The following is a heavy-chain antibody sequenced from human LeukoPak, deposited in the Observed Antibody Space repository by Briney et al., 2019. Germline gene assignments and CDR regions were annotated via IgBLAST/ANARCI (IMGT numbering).Heavy chain of an antibody. Sequence: PGGSLRLSCAASGFTFSNYWMHWVRHAPGKGRVWVSRINSDGSSTSYADSVKGRFTISRDSAKNSLYLQMNSLRAEDTALYYCARSLVGIALDYWGQGTLVSVSS. D-gene: IGHD2-21*01. J-gene: IGHJ4*02. V-gene: IGHV3-74*01. CDR1: GFTFSNYW. CDR2: INSDGSST. CDR3: ARSLVGIALDY.